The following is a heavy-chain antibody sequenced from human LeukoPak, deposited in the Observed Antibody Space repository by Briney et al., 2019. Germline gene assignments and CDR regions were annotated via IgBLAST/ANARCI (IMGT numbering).Heavy chain of an antibody. CDR1: GFTFSSYA. CDR2: ISGSGSTT. Sequence: GGSLRLSCAASGFTFSSYAMSWVRQAPGKGLEWVSAISGSGSTTYYADSVKGRFTISRDNSKNTLYLQMNSLRAEDTAVYYCAKLAVAGNAFDIWGQGTMVTVSS. V-gene: IGHV3-23*01. CDR3: AKLAVAGNAFDI. J-gene: IGHJ3*02. D-gene: IGHD6-19*01.